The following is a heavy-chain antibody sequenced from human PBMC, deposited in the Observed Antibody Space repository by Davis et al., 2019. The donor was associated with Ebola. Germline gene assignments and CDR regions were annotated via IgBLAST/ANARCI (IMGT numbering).Heavy chain of an antibody. CDR1: GFTFSSYA. CDR2: ISYDGSNK. CDR3: ARDPQYDSSGYYFDY. Sequence: PGGSLRLSCAASGFTFSSYAMHWVRQAPGKGLEWVAVISYDGSNKYYADSVKGRFTISRDNSKNTLYLQMNSLRAEDTAVYYCARDPQYDSSGYYFDYWGQGTLVTVSS. D-gene: IGHD3-22*01. V-gene: IGHV3-30-3*01. J-gene: IGHJ4*02.